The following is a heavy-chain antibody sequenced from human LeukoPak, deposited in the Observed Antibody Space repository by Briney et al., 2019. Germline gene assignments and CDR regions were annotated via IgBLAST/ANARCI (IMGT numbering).Heavy chain of an antibody. Sequence: TSETLSLTCTVSGGSISSYYWSWIRQPPGKGLEWIGYIYYSGSTNYNPSLKSRVTIPVDTSKNQFSLKLSSVTAADTAVYYCARRRGPPYDAFDIWGQGTMVTVSS. CDR1: GGSISSYY. D-gene: IGHD3-10*01. J-gene: IGHJ3*02. CDR3: ARRRGPPYDAFDI. CDR2: IYYSGST. V-gene: IGHV4-59*01.